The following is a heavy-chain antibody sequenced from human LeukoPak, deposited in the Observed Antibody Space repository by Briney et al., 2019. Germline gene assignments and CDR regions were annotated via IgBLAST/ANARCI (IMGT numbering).Heavy chain of an antibody. J-gene: IGHJ3*02. CDR1: GFTFSNYA. CDR3: ASLKIRRIGNAFDI. CDR2: ISSSSAYI. Sequence: GGSLRLSCAASGFTFSNYAMSWVRQAPGKGLEWVSSISSSSAYIYYADSVKGRFTISRDNAKESLFLQMNSLRPEDTALYYCASLKIRRIGNAFDIWARGQWSPSLQ. V-gene: IGHV3-21*01. D-gene: IGHD1-1*01.